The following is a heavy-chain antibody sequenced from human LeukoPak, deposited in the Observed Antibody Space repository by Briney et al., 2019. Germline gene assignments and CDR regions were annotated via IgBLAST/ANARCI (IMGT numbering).Heavy chain of an antibody. CDR2: ISWDGGST. V-gene: IGHV3-43D*03. D-gene: IGHD6-19*01. Sequence: PGGSLRLSCAASGFTFDDYAMHWVRQAPGKGLEWVSLISWDGGSTYYADSVKGRFTISRDNSKNSLYLQMNSLGAEDTALYYCAKDREGYSSGWYDYWGQGTLVTVSS. CDR3: AKDREGYSSGWYDY. J-gene: IGHJ4*02. CDR1: GFTFDDYA.